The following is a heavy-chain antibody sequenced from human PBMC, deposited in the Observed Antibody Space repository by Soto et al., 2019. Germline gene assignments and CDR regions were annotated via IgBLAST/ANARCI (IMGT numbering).Heavy chain of an antibody. Sequence: VGSLRLSCAASGFTFSNYAMSWVSQAPGEGLGGVSIIGGGGGTTYYADSVKGRFTISRDNSKNTVHLHINSLRVEDTAVYYCAKQAGYSSDPFDYWGQGALVTVSS. CDR3: AKQAGYSSDPFDY. J-gene: IGHJ4*02. CDR1: GFTFSNYA. V-gene: IGHV3-23*01. D-gene: IGHD6-19*01. CDR2: IGGGGGTT.